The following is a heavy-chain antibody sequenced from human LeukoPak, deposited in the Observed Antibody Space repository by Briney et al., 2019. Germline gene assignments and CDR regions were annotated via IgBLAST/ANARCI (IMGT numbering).Heavy chain of an antibody. D-gene: IGHD3-9*01. V-gene: IGHV1-46*01. CDR3: ARDHAVIYDILTGCPDY. Sequence: ASVKVSCKASGYTFTSYYMHWVRQAPGQGLEWMGIINPSGGSTSYAQKFQGRVTMTRDMSTSTVYMELSSLRSEDTAVYYCARDHAVIYDILTGCPDYWGQGTLVTVSS. J-gene: IGHJ4*02. CDR2: INPSGGST. CDR1: GYTFTSYY.